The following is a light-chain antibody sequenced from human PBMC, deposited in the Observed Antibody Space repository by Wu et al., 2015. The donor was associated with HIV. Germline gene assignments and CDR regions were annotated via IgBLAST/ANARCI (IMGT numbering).Light chain of an antibody. CDR1: QSVSSSY. CDR2: GVS. V-gene: IGKV3-20*01. CDR3: HQYGSSPQT. Sequence: EIVLTQSPGTLSLSPGERATLSCRASQSVSSSYVAWYQQKSGQAPRLLIYGVSSRATGIPDRFSGSGSGTDFTLTISRLEPEDFAVYYCHQYGSSPQTFGQGTKVEIK. J-gene: IGKJ1*01.